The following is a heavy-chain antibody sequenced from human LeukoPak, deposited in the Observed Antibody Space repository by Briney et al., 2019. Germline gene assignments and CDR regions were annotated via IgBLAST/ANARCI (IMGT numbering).Heavy chain of an antibody. Sequence: PSETLSLTCTVSGGSISSYYWSWIRQPPGEGLEWIGYIYYSGSTNYDPSLKSRVTISVDTSKNQFSLKLSSVTAADTAVYYCASLDDSSGYYLDYWGQGTLVTVSS. CDR3: ASLDDSSGYYLDY. D-gene: IGHD3-22*01. CDR1: GGSISSYY. J-gene: IGHJ4*02. CDR2: IYYSGST. V-gene: IGHV4-59*01.